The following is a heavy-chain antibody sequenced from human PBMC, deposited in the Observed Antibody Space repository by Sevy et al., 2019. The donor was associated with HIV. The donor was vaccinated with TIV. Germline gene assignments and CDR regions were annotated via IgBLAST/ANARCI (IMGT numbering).Heavy chain of an antibody. J-gene: IGHJ4*02. D-gene: IGHD3-16*01. Sequence: GGSLRLSCAASGFIFSDYYMAWVRQAPGKGLEWISYVSRGGYTIYYADSVEGRFSISRDDAKDSLFLQMASLRAEDTAFYHCVRDAQYDDADWGFDYWGQGALVTVSS. CDR2: VSRGGYTI. CDR1: GFIFSDYY. V-gene: IGHV3-11*01. CDR3: VRDAQYDDADWGFDY.